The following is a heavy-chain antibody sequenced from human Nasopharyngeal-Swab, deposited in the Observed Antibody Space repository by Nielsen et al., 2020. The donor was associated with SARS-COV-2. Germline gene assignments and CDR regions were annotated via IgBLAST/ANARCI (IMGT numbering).Heavy chain of an antibody. CDR2: ISSSSNYI. D-gene: IGHD3-3*01. CDR3: ARVGGLRFLVWLLSDDY. V-gene: IGHV3-21*01. J-gene: IGHJ4*02. CDR1: GFTFSNYN. Sequence: GESLKISCAASGFTFSNYNMNWVRQAPGKGLEWVSSISSSSNYIYYADSVKGRFTISRDNAKNSLYLQMNSLRAEDTAVYYCARVGGLRFLVWLLSDDYWGQGTLVTVSS.